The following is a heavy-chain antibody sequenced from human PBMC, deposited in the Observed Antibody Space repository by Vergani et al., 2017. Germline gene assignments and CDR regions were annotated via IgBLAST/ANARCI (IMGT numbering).Heavy chain of an antibody. CDR3: ASFDDGDYXFDY. Sequence: QVQLVESGGGVVQPGRSLRLSCAASGFTFSSYAMHWVRQAPGNGLEWVSVIYSGGSTYYADSVKGRFTISRHNSKNTLYLQMNSLRAEDTAVYYCASFDDGDYXFDYWGQGTLVTVSS. D-gene: IGHD4-17*01. V-gene: IGHV3-NL1*01. CDR2: IYSGGST. J-gene: IGHJ4*02. CDR1: GFTFSSYA.